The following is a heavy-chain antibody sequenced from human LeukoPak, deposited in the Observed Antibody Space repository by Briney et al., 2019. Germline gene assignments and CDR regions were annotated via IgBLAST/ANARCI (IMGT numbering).Heavy chain of an antibody. Sequence: GGSLRLSCVASGFIFTNYALSWVRRAPGKGLESVSVISGSGDTTYYADSVKGRFTISRDNSKSTLYLQMNSLRAEDTAVYYCAKAGSYFRFDYWGQGTLVTVSS. CDR1: GFIFTNYA. D-gene: IGHD1-26*01. CDR3: AKAGSYFRFDY. V-gene: IGHV3-23*01. CDR2: ISGSGDTT. J-gene: IGHJ4*02.